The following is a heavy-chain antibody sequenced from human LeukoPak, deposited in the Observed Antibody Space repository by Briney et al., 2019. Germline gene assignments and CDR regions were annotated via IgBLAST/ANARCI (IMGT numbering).Heavy chain of an antibody. CDR3: AREEWYSSSWYFDS. Sequence: PGGSLRLSCAASGFTFDDYAMHWVRQAPGKGLEWVSGITWNSGSIGYADSVKGRFTISRDNAKNSLYLQMNSLRAEDTAVYYCAREEWYSSSWYFDSWGQGTLVTVSS. CDR2: ITWNSGSI. J-gene: IGHJ4*02. V-gene: IGHV3-9*01. D-gene: IGHD6-13*01. CDR1: GFTFDDYA.